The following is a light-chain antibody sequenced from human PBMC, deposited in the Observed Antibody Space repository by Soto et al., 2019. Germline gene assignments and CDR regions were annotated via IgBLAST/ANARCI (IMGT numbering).Light chain of an antibody. V-gene: IGLV1-44*01. CDR3: AAWDDSLNGYV. Sequence: QSVLTQPPSASGTPGQRVTISCSGGSSNIGSNTVNWYQHLPETAPKLLIYINNQRPSGVPDRFSGSKSGTSASLAISGLQPEDEADYYCAAWDDSLNGYVFGAGTKVTVL. CDR2: INN. CDR1: SSNIGSNT. J-gene: IGLJ1*01.